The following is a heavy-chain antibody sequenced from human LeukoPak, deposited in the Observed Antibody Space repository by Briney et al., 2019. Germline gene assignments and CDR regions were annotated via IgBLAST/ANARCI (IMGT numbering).Heavy chain of an antibody. D-gene: IGHD3-10*01. CDR2: INAGNGNT. Sequence: ASVKVSCKASGYTFTSYAMHWVRQAPGQRLEWMGWINAGNGNTKYSQKFQGRVTITRDTSASTAYMELSSLRAEDTAVYYCARGGVLGVGSDSFDYWGQGTLVTVSS. CDR1: GYTFTSYA. J-gene: IGHJ4*02. CDR3: ARGGVLGVGSDSFDY. V-gene: IGHV1-3*01.